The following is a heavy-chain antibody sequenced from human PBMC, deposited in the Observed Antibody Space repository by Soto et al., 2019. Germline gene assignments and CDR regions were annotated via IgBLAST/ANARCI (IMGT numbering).Heavy chain of an antibody. CDR2: IYYSGST. Sequence: SETLSLTCTVSGGSISSYYWSWIRQPPGKGLEWIGYIYYSGSTNYNPSLKSRVTISVDTSKNQFSLKLSSVTAADTAVYYCARTGSSAVMDVWGKGTTVIVSS. D-gene: IGHD1-26*01. J-gene: IGHJ6*03. V-gene: IGHV4-59*01. CDR3: ARTGSSAVMDV. CDR1: GGSISSYY.